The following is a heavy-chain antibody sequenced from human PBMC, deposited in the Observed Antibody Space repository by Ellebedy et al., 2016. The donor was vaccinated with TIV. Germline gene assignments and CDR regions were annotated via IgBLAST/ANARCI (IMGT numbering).Heavy chain of an antibody. Sequence: GESLKISCAASGFTFSDYGMAWVRQAPGKGLEGVSSISKTGDATYYADFVKGRFTISRDNSKNTLYLQMNSLRAEDTAVFYCAKGSEDAGSYSYFDFWGQGALVTVSS. CDR2: ISKTGDAT. CDR1: GFTFSDYG. D-gene: IGHD3-10*01. J-gene: IGHJ4*02. V-gene: IGHV3-23*01. CDR3: AKGSEDAGSYSYFDF.